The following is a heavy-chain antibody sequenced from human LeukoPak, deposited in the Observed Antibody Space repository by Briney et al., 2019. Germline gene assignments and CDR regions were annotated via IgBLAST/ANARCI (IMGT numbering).Heavy chain of an antibody. CDR2: IYYSGST. J-gene: IGHJ3*02. D-gene: IGHD3-16*01. CDR1: GGSISSSSYY. CDR3: ARTVSPSGGGAFDI. Sequence: PSETLSLTCTVSGGSISSSSYYWGWIRQPPGKGLEWIGYIYYSGSTNYNPSLKSRVTISVDTSKNQFSPKLSSVTAADTAVYYCARTVSPSGGGAFDIWGQGTMVTVSS. V-gene: IGHV4-61*05.